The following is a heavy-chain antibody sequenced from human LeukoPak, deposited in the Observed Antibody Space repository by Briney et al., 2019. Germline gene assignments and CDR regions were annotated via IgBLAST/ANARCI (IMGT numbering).Heavy chain of an antibody. Sequence: SETLSLTCSVSGGSISSYYWSWIRQPPGKGLEWIGYIYYSGRTSYNPSLKSRVTISVDTSKNQFSLKLSSGPAADTAVYYCARRKVGAPPPPLRAAPNFDYWGQGTLVTVSS. V-gene: IGHV4-59*08. D-gene: IGHD1-26*01. J-gene: IGHJ4*02. CDR2: IYYSGRT. CDR3: ARRKVGAPPPPLRAAPNFDY. CDR1: GGSISSYY.